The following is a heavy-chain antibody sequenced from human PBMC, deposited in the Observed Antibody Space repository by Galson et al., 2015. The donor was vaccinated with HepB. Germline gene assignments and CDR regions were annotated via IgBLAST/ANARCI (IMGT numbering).Heavy chain of an antibody. CDR3: ARIPGYCSGGSCSLFDY. CDR1: GYTFTGYY. V-gene: IGHV1-2*02. CDR2: INPNSGGT. J-gene: IGHJ4*02. Sequence: SVKVSCKASGYTFTGYYLHWVRQAPGQGLEWMGWINPNSGGTNYAQKFQGRVTMTRDTSINTAYMELSGLRSDDTAVYYCARIPGYCSGGSCSLFDYWGQGTLVTVSS. D-gene: IGHD2-15*01.